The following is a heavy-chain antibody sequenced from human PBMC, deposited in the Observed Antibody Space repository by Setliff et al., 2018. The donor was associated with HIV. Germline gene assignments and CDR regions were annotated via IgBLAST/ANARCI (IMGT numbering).Heavy chain of an antibody. Sequence: SETLSLTCTVSGDSFNNYHWSWIRQPPGEGLEFLGFFHYRGSPIYNPSLKSRVKISVDTSKNQFSLNLTSVTAADTAVYYCARSISSGWYYGYFDYWGQGTLVTVS. D-gene: IGHD6-19*01. V-gene: IGHV4-59*01. CDR3: ARSISSGWYYGYFDY. J-gene: IGHJ4*02. CDR1: GDSFNNYH. CDR2: FHYRGSP.